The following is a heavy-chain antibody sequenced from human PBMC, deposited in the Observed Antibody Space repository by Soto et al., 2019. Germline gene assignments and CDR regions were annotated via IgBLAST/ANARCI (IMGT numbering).Heavy chain of an antibody. CDR1: GFTFSNYD. D-gene: IGHD3-9*01. CDR3: ARVLPGYSYFEDYYHY. J-gene: IGHJ4*02. CDR2: IGIRGDT. V-gene: IGHV3-13*04. Sequence: GGSLRLSCAASGFTFSNYDMHWVRQATGKGLEWVEAIGIRGDTYYPGSVKGRFTISRENGKNSLYLQMNSLRAGDTAVYYCARVLPGYSYFEDYYHYWGQEGLVTVSS.